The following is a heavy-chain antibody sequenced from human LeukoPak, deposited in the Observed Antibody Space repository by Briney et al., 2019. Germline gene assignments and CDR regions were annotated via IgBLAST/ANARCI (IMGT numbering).Heavy chain of an antibody. CDR3: ARHSLVRGVTD. D-gene: IGHD3-10*01. CDR2: IYYSGST. J-gene: IGHJ4*02. CDR1: GGSISSYY. Sequence: SETLSLTCTVSGGSISSYYWSWIRQPPGKGLEWIGYIYYSGSTNYNPSLKSRVTISVDTSKNQFSLKLSSVTAADTAVYYCARHSLVRGVTDWGQGTLVTVSS. V-gene: IGHV4-59*08.